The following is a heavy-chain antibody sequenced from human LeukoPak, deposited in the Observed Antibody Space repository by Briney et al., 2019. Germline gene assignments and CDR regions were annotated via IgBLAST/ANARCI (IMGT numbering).Heavy chain of an antibody. CDR1: GFTFSSYG. Sequence: PGRSLRLSCAASGFTFSSYGMHWVRQAPGKGLEWVAVISYDGSNKYYADSVKGRFTIFRDNSKNTLYLQMNSLRAEDTAVYYCAKDQFSHWGQGTLVTVSS. V-gene: IGHV3-30*18. CDR3: AKDQFSH. CDR2: ISYDGSNK. J-gene: IGHJ4*02.